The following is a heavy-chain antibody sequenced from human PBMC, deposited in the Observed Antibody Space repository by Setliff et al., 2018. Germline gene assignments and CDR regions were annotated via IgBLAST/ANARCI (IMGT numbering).Heavy chain of an antibody. J-gene: IGHJ6*03. CDR1: GGSIDSGDYY. Sequence: SETLSLTCTVSGGSIDSGDYYWNWIRQPPGKGLEWIGYIYFSGSTYYNPSLKSRVTMLVDTSKNQFSLNLSSVTAADTAVYYCARDNRARHYMDVWGKGTTVTVSS. CDR3: ARDNRARHYMDV. V-gene: IGHV4-30-4*08. D-gene: IGHD3-10*01. CDR2: IYFSGST.